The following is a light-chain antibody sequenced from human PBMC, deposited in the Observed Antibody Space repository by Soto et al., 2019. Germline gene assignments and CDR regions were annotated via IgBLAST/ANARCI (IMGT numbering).Light chain of an antibody. CDR1: QDIKKY. Sequence: DIPMTQSPSSLSASVGDRITITCQASQDIKKYLNWYQQKLGKAPKLLIYDASNLQRVVPSRFRGSGSGTHFSLSISSLQPEDIATYYCQQSENGPLTFGGGTKVEIK. J-gene: IGKJ4*01. V-gene: IGKV1-33*01. CDR2: DAS. CDR3: QQSENGPLT.